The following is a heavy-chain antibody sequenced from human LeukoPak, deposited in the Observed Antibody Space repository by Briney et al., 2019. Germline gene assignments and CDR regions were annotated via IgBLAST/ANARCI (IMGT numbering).Heavy chain of an antibody. V-gene: IGHV4-59*01. CDR1: GGSISSYY. CDR3: ARVSVGSSGPRFGL. D-gene: IGHD3-22*01. J-gene: IGHJ5*02. Sequence: SETLSLTRTVSGGSISSYYWSWIRQPPGKGLECIGYIYYSGSTNYNPSLKSRVTISVDTSKNQFSLKLSSVTAADTAVYYFARVSVGSSGPRFGLWGQGTLVTVSS. CDR2: IYYSGST.